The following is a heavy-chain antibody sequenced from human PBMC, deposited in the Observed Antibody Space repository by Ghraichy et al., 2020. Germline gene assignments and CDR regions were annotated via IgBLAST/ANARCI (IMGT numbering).Heavy chain of an antibody. CDR2: INHSEST. V-gene: IGHV4-34*01. CDR1: GGSFSGYY. Sequence: SQTLSLTCAVYGGSFSGYYWSWIRQPPGKGLEWIGEINHSESTNYNPSLKSRVTISVDTSKNQFSLKLSSVTAADTAVYYCARSVVVVAATPYYFDYWGQGTLVTVSS. J-gene: IGHJ4*02. D-gene: IGHD2-15*01. CDR3: ARSVVVVAATPYYFDY.